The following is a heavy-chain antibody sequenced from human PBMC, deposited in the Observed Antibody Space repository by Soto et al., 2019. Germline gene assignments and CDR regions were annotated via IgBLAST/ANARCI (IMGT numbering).Heavy chain of an antibody. V-gene: IGHV3-11*01. CDR1: GFTFSDYY. D-gene: IGHD3-22*01. CDR2: ISDSATTM. J-gene: IGHJ5*02. Sequence: GGSLRLSCAASGFTFSDYYMSWIRQAPGKGLEWISHISDSATTMYYADSVKGRFTISRDNARKSLFLHMNSLRAEDTAVYYCERDTAFISSGLFNPWGQGTLVTVSS. CDR3: ERDTAFISSGLFNP.